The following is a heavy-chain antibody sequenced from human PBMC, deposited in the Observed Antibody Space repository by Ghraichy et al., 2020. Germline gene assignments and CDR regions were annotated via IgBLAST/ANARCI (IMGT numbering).Heavy chain of an antibody. J-gene: IGHJ4*02. CDR2: IKQDGSEK. V-gene: IGHV3-7*03. Sequence: GESLNISCEASGFTFSNYWMTWVRQAPGKGLEWVANIKQDGSEKYYVDSVKGRFTISRDNAKKSLDLQMNSLRAEHTAVYYCAGGPGWTVHHWGQGTLATVSS. CDR3: AGGPGWTVHH. D-gene: IGHD2-15*01. CDR1: GFTFSNYW.